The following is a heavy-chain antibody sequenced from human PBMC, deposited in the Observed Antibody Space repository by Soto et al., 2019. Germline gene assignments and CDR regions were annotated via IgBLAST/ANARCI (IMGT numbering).Heavy chain of an antibody. V-gene: IGHV1-2*04. CDR3: ARKVSSSDSSGYYYNWFDA. D-gene: IGHD3-22*01. CDR1: GYTFTGYY. Sequence: ASVKVSCKASGYTFTGYYMHWVRQAPGQGLEWMGWINPNSGGTNYAQKLQGWVTMTRDTTISTAYMELSRLGSDDTAVYYCARKVSSSDSSGYYYNWFDAWGQGTLVTVSS. J-gene: IGHJ5*02. CDR2: INPNSGGT.